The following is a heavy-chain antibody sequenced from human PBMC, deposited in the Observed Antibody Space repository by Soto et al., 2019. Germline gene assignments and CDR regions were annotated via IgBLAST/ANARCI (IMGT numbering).Heavy chain of an antibody. CDR3: ASDPSGRAYX. CDR2: MNEDGGTT. V-gene: IGHV3-74*01. D-gene: IGHD3-10*01. J-gene: IGHJ6*02. Sequence: GGSLRLSCAASGFTFSSYWMHWVRQAPGKGLVWVSRMNEDGGTTDYADSVKGRFTISRDNAKNTLYLQMNSLRVEDTAVYYCASDPSGRAYXWGQGTTFTVS. CDR1: GFTFSSYW.